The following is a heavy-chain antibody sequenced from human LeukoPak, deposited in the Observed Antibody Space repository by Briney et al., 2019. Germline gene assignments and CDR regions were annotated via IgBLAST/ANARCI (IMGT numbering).Heavy chain of an antibody. Sequence: GGSLRLSCAASGFTFSSHSMNWVRQAPGKGLEWVSYISSSSTIYYADSVKGRFTISRDNAKNSLYLQMNSLRAEDTAVYYCARDLHSYGYWGQGTLVTVSS. CDR1: GFTFSSHS. J-gene: IGHJ4*02. CDR2: ISSSSTI. V-gene: IGHV3-48*01. D-gene: IGHD5-18*01. CDR3: ARDLHSYGY.